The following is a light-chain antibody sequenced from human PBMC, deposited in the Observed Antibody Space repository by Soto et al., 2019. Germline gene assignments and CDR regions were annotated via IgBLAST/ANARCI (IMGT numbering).Light chain of an antibody. J-gene: IGKJ1*01. CDR2: ATS. V-gene: IGKV1-6*01. Sequence: AIQMTQSPSSLSASVGDRVTITCRASQGIRNDLGWYQQKPGKATKLLIYATSSLQSGVTSRFSGSGSGTDFTLTISSLEPEDFAVYYCQQRSNWPPTFGQGTKV. CDR1: QGIRND. CDR3: QQRSNWPPT.